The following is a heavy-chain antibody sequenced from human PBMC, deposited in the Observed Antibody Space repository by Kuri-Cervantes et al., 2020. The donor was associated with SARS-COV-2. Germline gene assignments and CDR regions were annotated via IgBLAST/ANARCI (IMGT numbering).Heavy chain of an antibody. D-gene: IGHD3-3*01. CDR1: GFTFSSYG. CDR2: IWYDGSNK. CDR3: ARAEKRTIFGVVNYYYYGMDV. J-gene: IGHJ6*02. Sequence: GGSLKISCAASGFTFSSYGMHWVRQAPGKGLEWVAVIWYDGSNKYYADSVKGRFTISGDNSKNTLYLQMSSLRAEDTAVYYCARAEKRTIFGVVNYYYYGMDVWGQGTTVTVSS. V-gene: IGHV3-33*08.